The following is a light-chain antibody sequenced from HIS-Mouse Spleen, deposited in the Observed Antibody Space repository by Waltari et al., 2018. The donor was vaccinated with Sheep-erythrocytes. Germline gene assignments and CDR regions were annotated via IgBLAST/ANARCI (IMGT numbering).Light chain of an antibody. V-gene: IGLV2-11*01. CDR1: SSDVGGYNY. J-gene: IGLJ1*01. Sequence: QSALTQPRSVSGSPGPSVTLSCTGTSSDVGGYNYASWYQQHPGKAPKLMIYDVSNRPSGVPDRFSGSKSGNTASLTISGLQAEDEADYYCCSYAGSYNHVFATGTKVTVL. CDR3: CSYAGSYNHV. CDR2: DVS.